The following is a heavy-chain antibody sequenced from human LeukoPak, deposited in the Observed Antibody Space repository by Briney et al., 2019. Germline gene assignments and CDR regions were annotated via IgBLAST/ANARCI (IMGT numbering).Heavy chain of an antibody. Sequence: GGSLRLSCAASGFTFSSYAISWVRQAPGKGLEWVSAISGSGGSTYYADSVKGRFTISRDNSKNTLYLQMNSLRAEDTAVYYCAKDQGSVAAAVSWFDPWGQGTLVTVSS. CDR3: AKDQGSVAAAVSWFDP. CDR1: GFTFSSYA. V-gene: IGHV3-23*01. CDR2: ISGSGGST. D-gene: IGHD6-13*01. J-gene: IGHJ5*02.